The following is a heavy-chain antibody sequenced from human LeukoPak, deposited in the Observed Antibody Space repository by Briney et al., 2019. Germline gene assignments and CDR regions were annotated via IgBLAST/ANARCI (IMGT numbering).Heavy chain of an antibody. Sequence: ASVKVSCKASGYTFTGYYMHWVRQAPGQGLEWMGWINPSSGGTNYAQKFQGRVTMTRDTSISTAYMELSRLRSDDTAVYYCAREAFESTRYYYDSSGYPYWGQGTLVTVSS. V-gene: IGHV1-2*02. CDR2: INPSSGGT. D-gene: IGHD3-22*01. J-gene: IGHJ4*02. CDR3: AREAFESTRYYYDSSGYPY. CDR1: GYTFTGYY.